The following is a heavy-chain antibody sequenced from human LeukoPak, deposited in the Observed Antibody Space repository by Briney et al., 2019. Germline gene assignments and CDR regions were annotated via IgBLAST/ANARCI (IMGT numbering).Heavy chain of an antibody. CDR1: GGTFSSYA. V-gene: IGHV1-69*13. Sequence: SVKVSCKASGGTFSSYAISWVRQAPGQGLEWMGGIIPIFGTANYAQKFQGRVTLTADESTSTAYMELSSLRSEDTAVYYCARGGLRYFDWLLDYWGQGTLVTVSS. D-gene: IGHD3-9*01. J-gene: IGHJ4*02. CDR2: IIPIFGTA. CDR3: ARGGLRYFDWLLDY.